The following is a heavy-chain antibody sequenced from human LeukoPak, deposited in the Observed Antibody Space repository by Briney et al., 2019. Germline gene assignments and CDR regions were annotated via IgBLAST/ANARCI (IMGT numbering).Heavy chain of an antibody. D-gene: IGHD3-22*01. Sequence: GGSLRLSCAASGFTFSSYWMSWVRQAPGKGLEWVANIKQDGSEKYYVDSVKGRFTISRDNAKNSLYLQVNSLRAEDTAVYYCARAVYDSSGYHYYYYYMDVWGKGTTVTVSS. CDR2: IKQDGSEK. CDR3: ARAVYDSSGYHYYYYYMDV. V-gene: IGHV3-7*01. J-gene: IGHJ6*03. CDR1: GFTFSSYW.